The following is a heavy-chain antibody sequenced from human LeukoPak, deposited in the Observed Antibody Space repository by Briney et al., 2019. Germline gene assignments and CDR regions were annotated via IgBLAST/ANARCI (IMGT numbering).Heavy chain of an antibody. CDR3: AKAPDIVVVPARYDY. D-gene: IGHD2-2*01. CDR2: ISGSGGST. J-gene: IGHJ4*02. V-gene: IGHV3-23*01. Sequence: GGSLRLSCAASGFTFSSYAMSWVRQAPGKGLEWVSAISGSGGSTYYADSVKGRFTISRDNSKNTLYLQMNSLRAEDMAVYYCAKAPDIVVVPARYDYWGQGTLVTVSS. CDR1: GFTFSSYA.